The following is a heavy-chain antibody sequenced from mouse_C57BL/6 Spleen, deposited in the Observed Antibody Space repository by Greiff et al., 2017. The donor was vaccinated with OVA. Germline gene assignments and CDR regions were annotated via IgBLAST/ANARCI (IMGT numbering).Heavy chain of an antibody. J-gene: IGHJ3*01. CDR3: AKNGALLRYAY. CDR2: IWGDGST. Sequence: QVQLQQSGPGLVAPSQSLSITCTVSGFSLTSYGVSWVRQPPGKGLEWLGVIWGDGSTNYHSALISKLSISKDNSKSQVCLKLNSLQTDDTATYYCAKNGALLRYAYWGQGTLVTVSA. CDR1: GFSLTSYG. D-gene: IGHD1-2*01. V-gene: IGHV2-3*01.